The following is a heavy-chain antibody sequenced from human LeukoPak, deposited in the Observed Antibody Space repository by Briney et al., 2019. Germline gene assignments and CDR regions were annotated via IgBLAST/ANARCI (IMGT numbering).Heavy chain of an antibody. J-gene: IGHJ3*02. CDR1: GYTFTSYD. Sequence: ASTKVSCKASGYTFTSYDINWVRQATEQGLEWMGWMNPNSGNTGYAQKFQGRVTMTTNTSISTAYMELSSLRSEDTAVYFCARGQTASNYDSSGYLSDIWGQGTMVTVSS. CDR3: ARGQTASNYDSSGYLSDI. CDR2: MNPNSGNT. D-gene: IGHD3-22*01. V-gene: IGHV1-8*01.